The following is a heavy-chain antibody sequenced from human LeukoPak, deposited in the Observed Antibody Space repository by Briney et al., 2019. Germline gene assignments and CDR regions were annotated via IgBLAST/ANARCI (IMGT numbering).Heavy chain of an antibody. CDR3: AKHDSSGYYFRYFQH. J-gene: IGHJ1*01. D-gene: IGHD3-22*01. CDR1: GFTFSSYT. Sequence: GGSLRLSCAASGFTFSSYTMIWVRQAPGKGLEWVSSISSSSSFIYYADSLKGRFTISRDSAKNSLYLQMNSLRAEDTAVYYCAKHDSSGYYFRYFQHWGQGTLVTVSS. V-gene: IGHV3-21*04. CDR2: ISSSSSFI.